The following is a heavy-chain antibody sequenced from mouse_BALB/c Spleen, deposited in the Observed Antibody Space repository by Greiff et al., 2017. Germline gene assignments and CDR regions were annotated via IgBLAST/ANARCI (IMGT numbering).Heavy chain of an antibody. D-gene: IGHD2-3*01. CDR3: ARGDDGYWYFDV. V-gene: IGHV5-6-5*01. Sequence: EVQVVESGGSLVKPGGSLKLSCAASGFTFSSYAMSWVRQTPEKRLEWVASISSGGSTYYPDSVKGRFTISRDNARNILYLQMSSLRSEDTAMYYCARGDDGYWYFDVWGAGTTVTVSS. CDR2: ISSGGST. J-gene: IGHJ1*01. CDR1: GFTFSSYA.